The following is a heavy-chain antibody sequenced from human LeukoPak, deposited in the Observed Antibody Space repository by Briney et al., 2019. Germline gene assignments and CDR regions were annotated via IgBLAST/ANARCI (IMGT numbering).Heavy chain of an antibody. V-gene: IGHV3-21*01. J-gene: IGHJ5*02. CDR2: ISSSSSYM. CDR1: GFTFSSYS. D-gene: IGHD2-15*01. CDR3: ARGVDCSGGSCYSNWFDP. Sequence: PGGSLRLSCAASGFTFSSYSMNWVRQAPGKGLEWVSSISSSSSYMYYADSVKGRFTVSRDNAKNSLYLQMNSLRAEDTAVYYCARGVDCSGGSCYSNWFDPWGQGTLVTVSS.